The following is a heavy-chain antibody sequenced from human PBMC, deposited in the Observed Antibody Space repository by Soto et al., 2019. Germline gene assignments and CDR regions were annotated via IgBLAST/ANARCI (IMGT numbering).Heavy chain of an antibody. CDR3: ARSCRITIFGVVIKSRYYYYGMDV. V-gene: IGHV4-4*02. J-gene: IGHJ6*02. D-gene: IGHD3-3*01. CDR1: GGSISSSNW. Sequence: QVQLQESGPGLVKPSGTLSLTCAVSGGSISSSNWWSWVRQPPGKGLEWIGEIYHSGSTNYNPSLKSRVTISVDKSNNQFALKLSSVTAADTAVYDCARSCRITIFGVVIKSRYYYYGMDVWGQGTTVTVSS. CDR2: IYHSGST.